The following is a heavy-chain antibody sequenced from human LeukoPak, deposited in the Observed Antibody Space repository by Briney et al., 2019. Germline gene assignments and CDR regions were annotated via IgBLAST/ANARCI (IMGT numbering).Heavy chain of an antibody. CDR2: INAGNGNT. CDR1: GYTFTSYA. Sequence: ASVKVSCKASGYTFTSYAMHWVRQAPGQRLEWMGWINAGNGNTKYSQKFQGRVTITRDTSASTAYMELSSLRSEDTAVYYCARADAFGGNYYFDYWGQGTLVTDSS. J-gene: IGHJ4*02. V-gene: IGHV1-3*01. CDR3: ARADAFGGNYYFDY. D-gene: IGHD4-23*01.